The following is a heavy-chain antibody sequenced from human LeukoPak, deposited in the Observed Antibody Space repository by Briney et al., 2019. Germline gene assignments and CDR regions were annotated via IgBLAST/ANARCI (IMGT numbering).Heavy chain of an antibody. J-gene: IGHJ4*02. D-gene: IGHD2-15*01. CDR2: IHYSGSS. CDR1: GDSLSRFY. Sequence: SETLSLTCSVSGDSLSRFYWNWLRQSPGRGLEWIGNIHYSGSSIYNPSLRSRVTMSIDTSKKQFFLKLTSVTAADTAVYYCVLAPNSNWFDFWGQGTLVTVSS. V-gene: IGHV4-59*08. CDR3: VLAPNSNWFDF.